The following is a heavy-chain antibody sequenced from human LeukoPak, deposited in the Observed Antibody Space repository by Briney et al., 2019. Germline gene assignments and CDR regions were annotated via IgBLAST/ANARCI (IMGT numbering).Heavy chain of an antibody. Sequence: TSESLSLTCTVSGGSISSYYWSWIRQPPGKGLEWIGYIYYSGSTNYNPSLKSRVTISVDTSKNQFSLKLSSVTAADTAVYYCARGRSYYDSSGYGYWGQGTLVTVSS. V-gene: IGHV4-59*01. CDR2: IYYSGST. CDR3: ARGRSYYDSSGYGY. D-gene: IGHD3-22*01. CDR1: GGSISSYY. J-gene: IGHJ4*02.